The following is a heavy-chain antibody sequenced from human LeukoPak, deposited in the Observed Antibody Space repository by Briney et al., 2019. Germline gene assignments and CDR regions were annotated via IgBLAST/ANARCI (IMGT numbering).Heavy chain of an antibody. V-gene: IGHV3-11*01. CDR2: ISSGGSTS. Sequence: GGSLRLSCAASGFTFSDHYMRWVRQAPGKGLEWISYISSGGSTSNYADSVKGRFTISRHNAKKSLYLQMNVLRADDTAVYYCARETGSSWNEYFQPWGQGTLVTVSS. CDR1: GFTFSDHY. D-gene: IGHD6-13*01. J-gene: IGHJ1*01. CDR3: ARETGSSWNEYFQP.